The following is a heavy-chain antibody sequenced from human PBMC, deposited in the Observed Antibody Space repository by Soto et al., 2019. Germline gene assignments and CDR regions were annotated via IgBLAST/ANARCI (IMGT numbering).Heavy chain of an antibody. V-gene: IGHV4-59*01. CDR1: GGTISNYY. CDR3: ARSPAAVADPGNFDY. J-gene: IGHJ4*02. CDR2: IYYSGST. D-gene: IGHD6-19*01. Sequence: SETLSLTCTVSGGTISNYYWSWIRQPPGKGLEWIGYIYYSGSTNYNPSLKSRVTISVDTSKNQFSLKLSSVTAADTAVYYCARSPAAVADPGNFDYWGQGTLVTVSS.